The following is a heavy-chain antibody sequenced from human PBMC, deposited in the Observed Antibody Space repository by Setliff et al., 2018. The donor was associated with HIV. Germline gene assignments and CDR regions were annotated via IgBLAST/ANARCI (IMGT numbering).Heavy chain of an antibody. Sequence: GGSLRLSCAVSGFTSNDHGMHWVRQVPGKGLEWVAGIIWNSGFTGYADSVKGRFTISRDNAKNSLYLQMNSLRLEDTAVYYCASRSDYWGQGTLVTVSS. CDR2: IIWNSGFT. J-gene: IGHJ4*02. CDR3: ASRSDY. V-gene: IGHV3-9*02. CDR1: GFTSNDHG.